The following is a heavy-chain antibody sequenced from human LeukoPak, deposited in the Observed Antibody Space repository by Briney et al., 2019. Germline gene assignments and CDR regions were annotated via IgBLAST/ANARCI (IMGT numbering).Heavy chain of an antibody. CDR1: GFTFSSNG. J-gene: IGHJ6*03. V-gene: IGHV3-30*18. CDR3: AKAGDYMATLLYYYYYMDV. D-gene: IGHD4-11*01. CDR2: ISYDGSNK. Sequence: PGGSLRLSCSASGFTFSSNGMHWVRQAPGKGLVWVGVISYDGSNKYYAVSVKGRFTISRDNSKNTLYLQMNSLRAEDTAVYYCAKAGDYMATLLYYYYYMDVWGKGTTVTVSS.